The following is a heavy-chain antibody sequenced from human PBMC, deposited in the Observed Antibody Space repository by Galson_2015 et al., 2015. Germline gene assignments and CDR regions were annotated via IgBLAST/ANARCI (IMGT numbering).Heavy chain of an antibody. CDR2: ITPIFATA. J-gene: IGHJ4*02. D-gene: IGHD2-8*02. CDR3: ARPSQDGTVPACPYTY. V-gene: IGHV1-69*06. CDR1: GGTFNKYD. Sequence: SVKVSCKASGGTFNKYDISWVRQAPGQGLEWMGGITPIFATANYAQKFQGRVTITADRSTSTVYMELRSLRSEDTAVYFCARPSQDGTVPACPYTYWGQGTLVTVS.